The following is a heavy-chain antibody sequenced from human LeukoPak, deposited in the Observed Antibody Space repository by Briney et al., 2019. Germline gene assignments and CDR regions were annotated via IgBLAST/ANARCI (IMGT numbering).Heavy chain of an antibody. Sequence: GGSLRLSCAASGFTFDDYAMHSVRQAPGKGLEWVSGISWNSGSIGYAASVKGRFTISRDNARNSLYLQMNSLRAEDTALYYCARDGDTVLTRGYYYYMDVWGKGTTVTVSS. CDR1: GFTFDDYA. J-gene: IGHJ6*03. CDR3: ARDGDTVLTRGYYYYMDV. V-gene: IGHV3-9*01. D-gene: IGHD4-23*01. CDR2: ISWNSGSI.